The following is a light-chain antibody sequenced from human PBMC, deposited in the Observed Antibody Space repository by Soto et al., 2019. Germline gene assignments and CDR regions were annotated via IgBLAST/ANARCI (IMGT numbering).Light chain of an antibody. Sequence: IVMTQSPATLSVSPGERATLSCRASRGISSNLAWYQQKPGQAHRLLIYDASTRATGIPARFSGSGSGTEFTLTIRRLKSEDFAVYYCHQYNNWPPWTFGQGTKVDIK. CDR1: RGISSN. CDR3: HQYNNWPPWT. V-gene: IGKV3-15*01. CDR2: DAS. J-gene: IGKJ1*01.